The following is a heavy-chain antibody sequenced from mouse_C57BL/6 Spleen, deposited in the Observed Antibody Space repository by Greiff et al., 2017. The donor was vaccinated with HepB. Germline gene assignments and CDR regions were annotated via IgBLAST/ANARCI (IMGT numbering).Heavy chain of an antibody. CDR1: GFTFSSYA. CDR2: ISDGGSYT. Sequence: EVQLVESGGGLVKPGGSLKLSCAASGFTFSSYAMSWVRQTPEKRLEWVATISDGGSYTYYPDNVKGRFTISRDNAKNNLYLQMSHLKSEDTAMYYCARGENYDRYFDVWGTGTTVTVSS. CDR3: ARGENYDRYFDV. V-gene: IGHV5-4*01. D-gene: IGHD1-1*01. J-gene: IGHJ1*03.